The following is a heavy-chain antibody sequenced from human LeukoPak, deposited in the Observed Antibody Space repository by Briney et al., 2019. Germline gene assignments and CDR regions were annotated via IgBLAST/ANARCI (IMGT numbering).Heavy chain of an antibody. CDR1: GGSISSYY. D-gene: IGHD1-1*01. CDR2: IYYSGST. CDR3: ASASAPRYNWRNENWYFDL. V-gene: IGHV4-59*01. J-gene: IGHJ2*01. Sequence: SETLSLTCTVSGGSISSYYWSWIRQPPGKGLEWIGYIYYSGSTNYNPSLKSRVTISVDTSKNQFSLKLSSVTAADTAVYYCASASAPRYNWRNENWYFDLWGRGTLVTVSP.